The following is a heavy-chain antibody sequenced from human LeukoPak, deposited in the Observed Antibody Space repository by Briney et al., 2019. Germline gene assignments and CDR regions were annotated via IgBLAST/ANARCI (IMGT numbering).Heavy chain of an antibody. D-gene: IGHD4-17*01. Sequence: PGGSLRLSCAASGFTFSSYAMHWVCQAPGKGLEWVAVIWYDGNNKYYADSVKGRFTISRDNYKNTLYLQMNSLRAEDTAVYYCAGGSGDYSPDYWGQGTLVTVSS. V-gene: IGHV3-33*01. CDR1: GFTFSSYA. CDR3: AGGSGDYSPDY. CDR2: IWYDGNNK. J-gene: IGHJ4*02.